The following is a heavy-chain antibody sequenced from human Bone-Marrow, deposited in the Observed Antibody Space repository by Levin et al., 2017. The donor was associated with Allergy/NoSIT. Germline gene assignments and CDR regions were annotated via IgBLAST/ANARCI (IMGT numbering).Heavy chain of an antibody. CDR3: ARLLEVRIYYYGLDV. V-gene: IGHV1-18*01. CDR2: IRGYNLKT. J-gene: IGHJ6*02. Sequence: GESLKISCKSSGYTFTSYGISWVRQAPGQGLEWLGWIRGYNLKTEYPQSLQGRVTMTRDTSTGTAYMELRNLRPDDTAVYYCARLLEVRIYYYGLDVWGQGTTVTVSS. D-gene: IGHD3-10*01. CDR1: GYTFTSYG.